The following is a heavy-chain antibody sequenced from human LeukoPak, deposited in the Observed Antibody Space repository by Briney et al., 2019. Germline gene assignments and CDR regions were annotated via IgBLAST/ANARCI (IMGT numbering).Heavy chain of an antibody. CDR3: ARASVDATMVPHLYYYYYYMDV. CDR1: GYSFTGYY. CDR2: INPNSGDT. D-gene: IGHD3-10*01. J-gene: IGHJ6*03. V-gene: IGHV1-2*02. Sequence: ASVKVSCKASGYSFTGYYIHWVRQAPGQGLEWMAWINPNSGDTNFAQKFQGRVTMTRDTSISTAYMELSRLRSDDTAVYYCARASVDATMVPHLYYYYYYMDVWGKGTTVTVSS.